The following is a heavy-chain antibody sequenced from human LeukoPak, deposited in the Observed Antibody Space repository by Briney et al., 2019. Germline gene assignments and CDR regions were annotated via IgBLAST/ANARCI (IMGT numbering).Heavy chain of an antibody. Sequence: AGGSLRLSCAASGFTFSIYWMSWVRQAPGKGLEWVSGISASGGSTYYADSVKGRFTISRDNPKNTLYLQMNSLRAEDTAVYYCAKVGTMLRVYNFIDYWGQGTLVTVSS. V-gene: IGHV3-23*01. CDR1: GFTFSIYW. CDR3: AKVGTMLRVYNFIDY. J-gene: IGHJ4*02. D-gene: IGHD3-10*01. CDR2: ISASGGST.